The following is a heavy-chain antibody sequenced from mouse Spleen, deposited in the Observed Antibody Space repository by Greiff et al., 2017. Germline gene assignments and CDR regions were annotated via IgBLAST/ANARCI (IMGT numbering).Heavy chain of an antibody. V-gene: IGHV5-12*02. CDR2: ISNGGGST. D-gene: IGHD2-14*01. Sequence: EVKLMESGGGLVQPGGSLKLSCATSGFTFSDYYMYWVRQTPEKRLEWVAYISNGGGSTYYPDTVKGRFTISRDNAKNTLYLQMSRLKSEDTAMYYCARRGYRYGSYAMDYWGQGTSVTVSS. CDR1: GFTFSDYY. J-gene: IGHJ4*01. CDR3: ARRGYRYGSYAMDY.